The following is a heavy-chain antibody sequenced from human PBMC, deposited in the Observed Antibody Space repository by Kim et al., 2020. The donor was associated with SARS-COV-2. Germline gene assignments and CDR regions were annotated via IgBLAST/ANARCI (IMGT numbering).Heavy chain of an antibody. D-gene: IGHD2-21*02. Sequence: GGSLRLSCDASGFNFIDYYMTWIRQAPGKGLEWLSFISSTGRHTNYADSVKGRFTISRDNAKNSVDLQMDSLRGEDTAVYYCARGSYAGDWHLDYWGQGTLVTVSS. V-gene: IGHV3-11*05. J-gene: IGHJ4*02. CDR2: ISSTGRHT. CDR1: GFNFIDYY. CDR3: ARGSYAGDWHLDY.